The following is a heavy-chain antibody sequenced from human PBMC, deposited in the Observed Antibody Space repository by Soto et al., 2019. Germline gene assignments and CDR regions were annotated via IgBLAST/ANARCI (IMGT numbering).Heavy chain of an antibody. Sequence: GGSLRLSCAASGFTLSSYDMHWVRQATGKGLEWVSVVDVAGDTKYSDSVKGRFTISRENARNSLYLQMHTLTVGDTAVYYCAIGEVRSASGHRWFDSWGQGIPVTVSS. J-gene: IGHJ5*01. D-gene: IGHD6-6*01. CDR3: AIGEVRSASGHRWFDS. V-gene: IGHV3-13*01. CDR1: GFTLSSYD. CDR2: VDVAGDT.